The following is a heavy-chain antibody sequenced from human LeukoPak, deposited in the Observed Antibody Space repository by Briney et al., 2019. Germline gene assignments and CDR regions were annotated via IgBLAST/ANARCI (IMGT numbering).Heavy chain of an antibody. CDR1: GFTFSNAW. Sequence: GVSLRLSCAASGFTFSNAWMSWVRQAPGKGLEWVGRIKSKTDGGTTDYAAPVKGRFTISRDNAKNTLYLQMNSLRAEDTAVYYCARRRLSSGWYLDAFDIWGQGTMVTVSS. J-gene: IGHJ3*02. D-gene: IGHD6-19*01. CDR2: IKSKTDGGTT. V-gene: IGHV3-15*05. CDR3: ARRRLSSGWYLDAFDI.